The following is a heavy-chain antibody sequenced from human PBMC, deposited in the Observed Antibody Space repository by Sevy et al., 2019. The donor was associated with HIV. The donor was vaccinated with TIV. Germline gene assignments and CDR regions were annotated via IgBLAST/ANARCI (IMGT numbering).Heavy chain of an antibody. Sequence: GGSLRLSCAASGFTFSSYWMSWVRQAPDKGLEWVANINQDGSEKYYVDSVKGRFTISRDNAKNSLYLQMNSLRAEGTAVYYCARAVGGAYDFWSGYYTRNWFDPWGQGTLVTVSS. CDR3: ARAVGGAYDFWSGYYTRNWFDP. J-gene: IGHJ5*02. D-gene: IGHD3-3*01. CDR2: INQDGSEK. CDR1: GFTFSSYW. V-gene: IGHV3-7*01.